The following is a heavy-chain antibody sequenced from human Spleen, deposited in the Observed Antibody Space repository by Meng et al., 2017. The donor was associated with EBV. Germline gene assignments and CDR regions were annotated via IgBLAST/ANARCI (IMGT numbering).Heavy chain of an antibody. V-gene: IGHV4-4*01. J-gene: IGHJ4*02. D-gene: IGHD2-15*01. CDR2: IYQSGHN. Sequence: QERLQEAGPGLVKPSGTLSLTCAVSGDSIDSINWWNWVRQPPGKALEWIGEIYQSGHNNYNPSLRSRVIMSVDKSKNQFSLDLTSVTAADTAIYCCATAHCSGGGCPGGSRGQGTLVTVSS. CDR3: ATAHCSGGGCPGGS. CDR1: GDSIDSINW.